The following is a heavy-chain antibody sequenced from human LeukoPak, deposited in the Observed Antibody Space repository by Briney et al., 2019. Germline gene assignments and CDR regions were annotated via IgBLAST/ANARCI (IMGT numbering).Heavy chain of an antibody. CDR2: ISYDGSNK. J-gene: IGHJ4*02. V-gene: IGHV3-30-3*01. Sequence: PGGSLRLSCAASGFTFIIYAMHWVRQAPGKGLEWVAVISYDGSNKYYADSVKGRFTISRDISKNTLYLQMNSLRAEDTAVYYCAREKSSGWSGFDCWGQGTLVTVSS. CDR3: AREKSSGWSGFDC. D-gene: IGHD6-19*01. CDR1: GFTFIIYA.